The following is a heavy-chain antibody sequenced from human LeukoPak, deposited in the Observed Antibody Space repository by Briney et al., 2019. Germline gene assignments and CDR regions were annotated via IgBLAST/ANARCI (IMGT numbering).Heavy chain of an antibody. J-gene: IGHJ4*02. Sequence: SETLSLTCTVSGGSISSSSYYWGWIRQPPGKGLEWIGSIYYSGSTYYNPSLKSRVTISVDTSKNQFSLKLSSVTAADTAVYYCARVSNPPLQRPSGYFDYWGQGTLVTVSS. CDR3: ARVSNPPLQRPSGYFDY. D-gene: IGHD3-10*01. V-gene: IGHV4-39*07. CDR1: GGSISSSSYY. CDR2: IYYSGST.